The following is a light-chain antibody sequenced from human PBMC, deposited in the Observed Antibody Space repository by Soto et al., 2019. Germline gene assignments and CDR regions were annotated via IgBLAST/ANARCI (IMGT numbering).Light chain of an antibody. V-gene: IGLV1-40*01. CDR3: QSYDSNLSVV. Sequence: AVVTQPPSVSGAPGQRVTISCTGSSSNIGAGYDVHWYQQLPGTAPKLLIYGNSNRPSGVPDRFSGSKSGTSASLAITGLQAEDEADYYCQSYDSNLSVVFGGGTKLTVL. CDR2: GNS. J-gene: IGLJ2*01. CDR1: SSNIGAGYD.